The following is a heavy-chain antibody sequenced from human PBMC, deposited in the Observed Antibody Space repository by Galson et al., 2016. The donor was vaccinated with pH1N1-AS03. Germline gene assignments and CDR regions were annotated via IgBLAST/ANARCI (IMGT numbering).Heavy chain of an antibody. CDR1: GYTFAYYY. Sequence: SVKVSCKASGYTFAYYYVHWVRQAPGQGLEWMGWINPSSGGTKFAQKFQGTVSMTTDPSTRTAYMELSRLRSDDTAVYYCARGGGSALDSWGQGTLVTVSS. CDR3: ARGGGSALDS. J-gene: IGHJ4*02. V-gene: IGHV1-2*02. CDR2: INPSSGGT. D-gene: IGHD1-26*01.